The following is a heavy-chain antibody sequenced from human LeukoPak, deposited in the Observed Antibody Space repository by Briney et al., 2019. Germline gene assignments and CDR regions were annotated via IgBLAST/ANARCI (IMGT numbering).Heavy chain of an antibody. D-gene: IGHD2-2*01. J-gene: IGHJ4*02. Sequence: GASVKVSCKASIYTFTNFYIHWVRQAPGQGLEWMGWMNPNSGDTSYAREFQDRVTMTRDTSLSTAYMELSRLRSDDTAVYFCARRPINCIITNCYVDYWGQGTLVTVSS. CDR3: ARRPINCIITNCYVDY. V-gene: IGHV1-2*02. CDR2: MNPNSGDT. CDR1: IYTFTNFY.